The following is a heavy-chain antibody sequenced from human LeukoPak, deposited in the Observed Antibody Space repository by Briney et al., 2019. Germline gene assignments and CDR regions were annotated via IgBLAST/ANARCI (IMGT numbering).Heavy chain of an antibody. CDR3: ARAPYCSGGSCYSGHPSYGMDV. Sequence: GGSLRLSCAASGFTFSSYGMHWVRQAPGKGLELVAVIWYDGSNKYYADSVKGRFTISRDNSKNTLYLQMNSLRAEDTAVYYCARAPYCSGGSCYSGHPSYGMDVWGQGTTVTVSS. CDR1: GFTFSSYG. D-gene: IGHD2-15*01. J-gene: IGHJ6*02. CDR2: IWYDGSNK. V-gene: IGHV3-33*01.